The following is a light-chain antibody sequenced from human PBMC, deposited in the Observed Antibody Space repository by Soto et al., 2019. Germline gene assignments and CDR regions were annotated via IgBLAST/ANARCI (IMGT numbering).Light chain of an antibody. Sequence: DIQVTQSPSSLSVSMGDRVTITCRSSQTISVYLNWYQKKPGTPPKLLIYAASNLQSGVPSRFTGRGSGTDFTLTISSLQPDDFATYYCQQTYSTPYSFGRGTKLEI. CDR2: AAS. J-gene: IGKJ2*03. CDR3: QQTYSTPYS. CDR1: QTISVY. V-gene: IGKV1-39*01.